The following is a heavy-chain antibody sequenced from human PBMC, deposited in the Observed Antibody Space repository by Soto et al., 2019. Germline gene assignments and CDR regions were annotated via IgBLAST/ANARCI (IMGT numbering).Heavy chain of an antibody. CDR3: AKANYGGDAFDI. D-gene: IGHD4-17*01. V-gene: IGHV3-30*18. CDR2: ISYDGSNK. J-gene: IGHJ3*02. Sequence: QVQLVESGGGVVQPGRSLRLSCAASGFTFSSYGMHWVRQAPGKGLEWVAVISYDGSNKYYADSVKGRFTISRDNSKNTLYLQMNSLRAEDTAVYNCAKANYGGDAFDIWGQGTMVTVSS. CDR1: GFTFSSYG.